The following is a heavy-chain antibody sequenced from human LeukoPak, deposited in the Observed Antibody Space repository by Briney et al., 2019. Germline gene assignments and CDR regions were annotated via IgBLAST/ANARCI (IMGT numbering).Heavy chain of an antibody. CDR3: ARQGGTSGYDYPYFDY. J-gene: IGHJ4*02. CDR1: GGSFSGYY. Sequence: SETLSLTCAVYGGSFSGYYWSWIRQPPGKGLEWIGEINHSGSTNYNPSLKSRVITSIDTSKNQFSLHLRSVTAADTAVCYCARQGGTSGYDYPYFDYWGQGILVTVSS. D-gene: IGHD5-12*01. V-gene: IGHV4-34*01. CDR2: INHSGST.